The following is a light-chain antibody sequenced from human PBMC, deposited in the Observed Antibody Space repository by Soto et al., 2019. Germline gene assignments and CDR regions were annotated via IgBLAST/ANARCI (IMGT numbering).Light chain of an antibody. V-gene: IGLV2-11*01. CDR2: DVS. Sequence: QSALTQPRSVSGSPGQSVTNSCTGTSSDVGGYNYVSWYQQHPGKAPKLMIYDVSKRPSGVPDRFSGSKSGNTASLTISGLQAEDEADYYCCSYAGSYTLVFGGATKLTVL. CDR3: CSYAGSYTLV. J-gene: IGLJ2*01. CDR1: SSDVGGYNY.